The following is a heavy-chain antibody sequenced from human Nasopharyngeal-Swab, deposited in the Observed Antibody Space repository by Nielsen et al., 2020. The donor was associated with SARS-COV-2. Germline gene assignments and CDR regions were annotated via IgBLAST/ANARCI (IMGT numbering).Heavy chain of an antibody. CDR3: ARDSSSWYPNAPFDY. D-gene: IGHD6-13*01. J-gene: IGHJ4*02. CDR1: GGSFSASY. CDR2: IYTSGST. V-gene: IGHV4-4*07. Sequence: SETLSLTCAVYGGSFSASYWSWIRQPAGKGLEWIGRIYTSGSTNYNPSLKSRVTMSVDTSKNQFSLKLSSVTAADTAVYYCARDSSSWYPNAPFDYWGQGTLVTVSS.